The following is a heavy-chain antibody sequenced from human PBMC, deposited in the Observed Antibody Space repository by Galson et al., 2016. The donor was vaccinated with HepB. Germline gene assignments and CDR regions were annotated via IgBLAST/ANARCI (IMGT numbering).Heavy chain of an antibody. CDR2: INPSGGST. J-gene: IGHJ4*02. Sequence: SGYTFSDYSMHWVRQAPGQGLEWMGIINPSGGSTSYAQKFQGRLTMTGDTSTSTVHMELSSLRSEDTAMYYCTRDLILSGQQLVHFDNWGQGTLVTVSS. CDR3: TRDLILSGQQLVHFDN. V-gene: IGHV1-46*03. D-gene: IGHD6-13*01. CDR1: GYTFSDYS.